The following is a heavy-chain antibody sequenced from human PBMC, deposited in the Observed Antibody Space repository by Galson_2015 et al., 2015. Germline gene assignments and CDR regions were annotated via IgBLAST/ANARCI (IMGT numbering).Heavy chain of an antibody. CDR3: ARASSSSWDFDY. V-gene: IGHV2-70*01. Sequence: PALVKPTQPLTLTCTFSGFSLSTSGMCVSWIRQPPGKALEWLALVDWDDDKYYSTSLKTRLTISKDTSKNQVVLTMTNMDPVDTATYYCARASSSSWDFDYWGQGTLVTVSS. CDR1: GFSLSTSGMC. CDR2: VDWDDDK. J-gene: IGHJ4*02. D-gene: IGHD6-13*01.